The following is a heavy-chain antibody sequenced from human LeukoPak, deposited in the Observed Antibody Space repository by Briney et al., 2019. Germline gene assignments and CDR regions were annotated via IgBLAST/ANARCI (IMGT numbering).Heavy chain of an antibody. CDR3: ARVGYSSSWYIGWFDP. CDR2: IKQDGSEK. CDR1: GFTLSSYW. Sequence: GGSLRLSCAASGFTLSSYWMSWVRQAPGKGLEWVANIKQDGSEKYYVDSVKGRFTISRDNAKNPLYLQMNSLRAEDTAVYYCARVGYSSSWYIGWFDPWGQGTLVTVSS. V-gene: IGHV3-7*01. J-gene: IGHJ5*02. D-gene: IGHD6-13*01.